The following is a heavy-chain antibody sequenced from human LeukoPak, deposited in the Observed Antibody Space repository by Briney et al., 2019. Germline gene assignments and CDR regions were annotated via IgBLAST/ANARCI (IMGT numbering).Heavy chain of an antibody. D-gene: IGHD2-2*01. V-gene: IGHV3-74*01. J-gene: IGHJ4*02. CDR1: GFTFSNYW. CDR3: ARAYCSSTSCRLDY. Sequence: GGSLRLSCAASGFTFSNYWMHWVRQAPGKGLVWVSRINGDGSSRSYADSVKGRFTISRDNAKNTLYLQVNSLRAEDTPVYYCARAYCSSTSCRLDYWGQGTLVTVSS. CDR2: INGDGSSR.